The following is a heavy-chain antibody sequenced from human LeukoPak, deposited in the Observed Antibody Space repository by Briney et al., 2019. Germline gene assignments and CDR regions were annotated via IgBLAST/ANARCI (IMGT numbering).Heavy chain of an antibody. V-gene: IGHV4-34*01. CDR1: GGSFSGYY. J-gene: IGHJ4*02. CDR2: INHSGST. D-gene: IGHD3-10*01. Sequence: SEALSLTCAVYGGSFSGYYWSWIRQPPGKGLEWIGEINHSGSTNYNPSLKSRVTISVDTSKNQFSLKLSSVTAADTAVYYCARAWWFGGGFDYWGQGTLVTVSS. CDR3: ARAWWFGGGFDY.